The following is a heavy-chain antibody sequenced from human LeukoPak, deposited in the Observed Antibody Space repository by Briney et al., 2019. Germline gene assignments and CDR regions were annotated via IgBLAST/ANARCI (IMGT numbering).Heavy chain of an antibody. J-gene: IGHJ4*02. CDR3: ARGSYDYVWGSYRYRNLYYFDY. V-gene: IGHV4-39*07. D-gene: IGHD3-16*02. CDR1: GGSISSGSYY. CDR2: INHSGST. Sequence: SQTLSLTCTVSGGSISSGSYYWSWIRQPPGKGLEWIGEINHSGSTNYNPSLKSRVTISVDTSKNQFSLKLSSVTAADTAVYYCARGSYDYVWGSYRYRNLYYFDYWGQGTLVTVSS.